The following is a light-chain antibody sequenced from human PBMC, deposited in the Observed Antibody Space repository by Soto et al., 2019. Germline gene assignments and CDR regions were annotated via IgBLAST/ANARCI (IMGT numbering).Light chain of an antibody. Sequence: SVLTQPASVSGSPGQSIAISCTGTSSDVGGYNYVSWYQQHPGKAPKLMIYDVNNRPSGVSNRFSGSKSGNTASLTISGLQAEDEADYYCCSYTTSSTYVFGTGTKV. J-gene: IGLJ1*01. CDR2: DVN. CDR3: CSYTTSSTYV. V-gene: IGLV2-14*03. CDR1: SSDVGGYNY.